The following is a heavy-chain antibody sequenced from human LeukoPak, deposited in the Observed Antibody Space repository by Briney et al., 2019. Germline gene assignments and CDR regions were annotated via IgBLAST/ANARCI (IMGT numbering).Heavy chain of an antibody. V-gene: IGHV3-30*02. CDR2: ILYDGSNK. J-gene: IGHJ4*02. D-gene: IGHD2-2*01. CDR3: AKVVTGYCSTTSCPFDS. Sequence: PGGSLRLSCAASGFTFSTYGMDWVRQAPGKGLEWVAYILYDGSNKNCADSVKGRFTISRDNSKNTLYLQMSSLRAEDTAVYYCAKVVTGYCSTTSCPFDSWGQGTLVTVSS. CDR1: GFTFSTYG.